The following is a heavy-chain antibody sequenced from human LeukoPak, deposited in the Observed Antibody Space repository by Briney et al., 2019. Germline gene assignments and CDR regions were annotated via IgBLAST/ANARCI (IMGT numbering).Heavy chain of an antibody. J-gene: IGHJ4*02. CDR3: ARSLHCSGGSCYPFDY. D-gene: IGHD2-15*01. Sequence: PGGSLRLSCAASGFTFNSYSMSWVHQAPGKGLEWVSSISSSSSYIYYADSVKGRFTISRDNAKNSLYLQMSSLRAEDTAVYYCARSLHCSGGSCYPFDYWGQGTLVTVSS. CDR1: GFTFNSYS. CDR2: ISSSSSYI. V-gene: IGHV3-21*01.